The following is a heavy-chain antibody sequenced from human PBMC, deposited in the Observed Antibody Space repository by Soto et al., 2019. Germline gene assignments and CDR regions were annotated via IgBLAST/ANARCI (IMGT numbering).Heavy chain of an antibody. Sequence: EXLKISYKGSGYXCTSYGVGWVRHMPGKGLECMGIIYPGYSDTRYSPSFQGQVTISSDKSISTSYLQWSSLKASETAMYYCARHEAARQGYYYGMDVWGQGTTGTVSS. CDR1: GYXCTSYG. J-gene: IGHJ6*02. CDR3: ARHEAARQGYYYGMDV. V-gene: IGHV5-51*01. D-gene: IGHD6-6*01. CDR2: IYPGYSDT.